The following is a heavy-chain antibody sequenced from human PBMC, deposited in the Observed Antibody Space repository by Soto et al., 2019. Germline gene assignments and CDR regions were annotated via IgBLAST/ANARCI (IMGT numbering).Heavy chain of an antibody. CDR2: MSSSGAT. D-gene: IGHD2-15*01. Sequence: SETLSLTCAVSGVSISSGDYYWSWIRQPPGRGLEWVGYMSSSGATYYSPSLKSRVFISVDTSKNHLSLRLNSVTAADTAVYFCAREHSKGQVVPGPFDFWGQGSQVTVSS. V-gene: IGHV4-30-4*01. CDR1: GVSISSGDYY. J-gene: IGHJ4*02. CDR3: AREHSKGQVVPGPFDF.